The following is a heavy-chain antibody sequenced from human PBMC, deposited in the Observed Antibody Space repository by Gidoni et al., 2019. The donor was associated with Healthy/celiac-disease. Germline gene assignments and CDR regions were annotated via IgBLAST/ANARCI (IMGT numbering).Heavy chain of an antibody. CDR3: ARSQQLVRKGFDY. D-gene: IGHD6-13*01. Sequence: QVQLQESGPGLVKPSETLSLTCPVSGGSISSYYWSWIRQPPGKGLEWIGYIYYSGSTNYNPSLKSRVTISVDTSKNQFSLKLSSVTAADTAVYYCARSQQLVRKGFDYWGQGTLVTVSS. J-gene: IGHJ4*02. CDR1: GGSISSYY. V-gene: IGHV4-59*01. CDR2: IYYSGST.